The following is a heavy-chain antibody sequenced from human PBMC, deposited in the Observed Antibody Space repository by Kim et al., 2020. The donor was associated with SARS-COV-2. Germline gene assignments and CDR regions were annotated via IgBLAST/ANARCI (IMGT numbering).Heavy chain of an antibody. Sequence: SVKVSCKASGGTFSSYAISWVRQAPGQGLEWMGGIIPIFGTANYAPKSQGRVTITADESTSTAYMELSSLSSEDTAVYYCARVSPRRALGGGYYYGMDVWGQGTTVTVSS. CDR2: IIPIFGTA. CDR3: ARVSPRRALGGGYYYGMDV. V-gene: IGHV1-69*13. CDR1: GGTFSSYA. J-gene: IGHJ6*02. D-gene: IGHD2-15*01.